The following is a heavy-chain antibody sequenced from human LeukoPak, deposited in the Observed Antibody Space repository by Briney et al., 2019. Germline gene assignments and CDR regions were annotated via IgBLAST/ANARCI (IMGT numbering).Heavy chain of an antibody. J-gene: IGHJ4*02. CDR2: IYTSGST. CDR3: ARDQGGTYSSSWEFDY. D-gene: IGHD6-13*01. CDR1: GGSISSGSYY. Sequence: PSETLSLTCTVSGGSISSGSYYWSWIRQPAWKGLEWIGRIYTSGSTNYNPSLKSRVTISVDTSKNQFSLKLSSVTAADTAVYYCARDQGGTYSSSWEFDYWGQGTLVTVSS. V-gene: IGHV4-61*02.